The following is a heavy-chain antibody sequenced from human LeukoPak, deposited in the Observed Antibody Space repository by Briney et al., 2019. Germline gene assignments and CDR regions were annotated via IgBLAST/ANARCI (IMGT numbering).Heavy chain of an antibody. CDR2: IIPILGIA. Sequence: ASVKVSCKASGGTFSSYAISWVRQAPGQGLEWMGRIIPILGIANYAQKFQGRVTITADKSTSTAYMELSSLRSEDTAVYYCARRTDYGDYDDGSHFDYWGQGTLVTVSS. CDR3: ARRTDYGDYDDGSHFDY. V-gene: IGHV1-69*04. D-gene: IGHD4-17*01. CDR1: GGTFSSYA. J-gene: IGHJ4*02.